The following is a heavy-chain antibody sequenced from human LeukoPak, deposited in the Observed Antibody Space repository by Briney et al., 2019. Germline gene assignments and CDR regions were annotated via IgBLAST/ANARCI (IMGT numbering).Heavy chain of an antibody. CDR2: IYHSGST. D-gene: IGHD3-16*01. CDR1: GYSISSGYY. Sequence: PSETLSLTCAVSGYSISSGYYWGWIRQPPGKGLEWNGSIYHSGSTYYNPSLKSRVTISVDTSKNQFSLKLSSVTAADTAVYYCARQGDDDAFDIWGQGTMVTVSS. V-gene: IGHV4-38-2*01. CDR3: ARQGDDDAFDI. J-gene: IGHJ3*02.